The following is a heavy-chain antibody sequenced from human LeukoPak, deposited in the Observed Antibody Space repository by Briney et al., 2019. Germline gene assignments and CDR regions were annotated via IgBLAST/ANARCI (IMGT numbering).Heavy chain of an antibody. CDR2: ISGSGGST. V-gene: IGHV3-23*01. D-gene: IGHD3-16*01. Sequence: GGSLRLSCAASGFTFSSYAMSWVRQAPGKGLEWVSAISGSGGSTYYADSVKGRFTISRDNSKNTLYLQMNSLRDEDTAVYYCAKDPDLYQYSFDYWGQGTLVTVSS. CDR1: GFTFSSYA. J-gene: IGHJ4*02. CDR3: AKDPDLYQYSFDY.